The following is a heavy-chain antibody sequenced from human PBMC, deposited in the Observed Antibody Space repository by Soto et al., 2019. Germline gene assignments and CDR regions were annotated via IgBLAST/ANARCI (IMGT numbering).Heavy chain of an antibody. J-gene: IGHJ5*02. CDR2: ISAYNGDT. Sequence: ASVKVSCKASGYTFTSYGISWVRQAPGQGLEWMGWISAYNGDTNYAQKLQGRVTMTTDTSTSTAYMELRSLRSDDTAVYYCARDLTPYNWNWFDPWGQGTLVTVSS. V-gene: IGHV1-18*01. D-gene: IGHD1-20*01. CDR3: ARDLTPYNWNWFDP. CDR1: GYTFTSYG.